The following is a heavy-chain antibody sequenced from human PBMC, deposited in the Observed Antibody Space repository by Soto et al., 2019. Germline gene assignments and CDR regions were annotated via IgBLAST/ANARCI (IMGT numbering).Heavy chain of an antibody. V-gene: IGHV4-39*01. CDR1: GGSISSSSYY. CDR2: IYYSGST. Sequence: SETLSLTCTVSGGSISSSSYYWGWIRQPPGKGLEWIGSIYYSGSTYYNPSLKSRVTISVDTSKNQFSLKLSSVTAADTAVYYCASRFGDDFWSGYYLGFDPWGQGTLVTVSS. CDR3: ASRFGDDFWSGYYLGFDP. J-gene: IGHJ5*02. D-gene: IGHD3-3*01.